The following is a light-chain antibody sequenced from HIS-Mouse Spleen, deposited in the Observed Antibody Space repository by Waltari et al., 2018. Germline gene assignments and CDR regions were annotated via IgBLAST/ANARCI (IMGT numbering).Light chain of an antibody. CDR1: QSVSSN. Sequence: EIVMTQSPATLSVSPGERATLSCRASQSVSSNLAWYQQKPGQAPRLLIYGASTRATGIPARFSGSGSGKEFTLTISSLQSEDFAVYYCQQYNNWPFTFGPGTKVDIK. J-gene: IGKJ3*01. CDR2: GAS. CDR3: QQYNNWPFT. V-gene: IGKV3-15*01.